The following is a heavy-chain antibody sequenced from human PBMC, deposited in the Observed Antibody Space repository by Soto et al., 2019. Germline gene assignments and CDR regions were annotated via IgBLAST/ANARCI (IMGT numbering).Heavy chain of an antibody. CDR2: IYYSGST. J-gene: IGHJ4*02. Sequence: NPSETLSLTCTVSGGSTSSGGYYWSWIRQHPGKGLEWIGYIYYSGSTYYNPSLKSRVTISVDTSKNQFSLKLSSVTAADTAVYYCASQENYYDSSGYPGPFDYWGQGTLVTVSS. V-gene: IGHV4-31*03. D-gene: IGHD3-22*01. CDR1: GGSTSSGGYY. CDR3: ASQENYYDSSGYPGPFDY.